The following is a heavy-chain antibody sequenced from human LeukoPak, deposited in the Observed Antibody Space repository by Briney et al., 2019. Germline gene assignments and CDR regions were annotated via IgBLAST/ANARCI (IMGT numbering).Heavy chain of an antibody. Sequence: ASVKVSCKASGYTFTSYGISWVRQAPGQGLEWMGWISVYNGNTNSAQKLQGRVTMTTDTSTSTAYMELRSLRSDDTAVYYCARDRGYYYDSSGYYYRYYYYYMDVWGKGTTVTVSS. CDR2: ISVYNGNT. V-gene: IGHV1-18*01. J-gene: IGHJ6*03. CDR3: ARDRGYYYDSSGYYYRYYYYYMDV. CDR1: GYTFTSYG. D-gene: IGHD3-22*01.